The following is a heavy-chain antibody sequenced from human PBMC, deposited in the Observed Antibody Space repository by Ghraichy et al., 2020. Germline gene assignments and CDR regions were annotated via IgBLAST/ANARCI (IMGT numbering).Heavy chain of an antibody. CDR2: IYYSGST. J-gene: IGHJ4*02. CDR3: ARQEYGYSSGWDFDY. Sequence: SETLSLTCTVSGGSISSSSYYWGWIRQPPGKGLEWIGSIYYSGSTYYNPSLKSRVTISVDTSKNQFSLKLRSVTAADTAVYCCARQEYGYSSGWDFDYWGQGTLVTVSS. D-gene: IGHD6-19*01. V-gene: IGHV4-39*01. CDR1: GGSISSSSYY.